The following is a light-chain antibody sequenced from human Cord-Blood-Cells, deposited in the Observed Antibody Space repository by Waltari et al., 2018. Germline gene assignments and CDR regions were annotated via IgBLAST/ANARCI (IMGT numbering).Light chain of an antibody. Sequence: EIVMTQSPATLSVAPGERATISCGASQSVSSNLVWYQQKPGQAPRLLIYGASNRATGIPARFSGSGSGTEFTLTISSLQSEDFAVYYCQQYNNWPLYTFGQGTKLEIK. CDR3: QQYNNWPLYT. J-gene: IGKJ2*01. CDR2: GAS. CDR1: QSVSSN. V-gene: IGKV3-15*01.